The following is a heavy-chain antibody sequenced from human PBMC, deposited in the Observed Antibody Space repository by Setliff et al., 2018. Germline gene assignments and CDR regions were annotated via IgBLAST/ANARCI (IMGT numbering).Heavy chain of an antibody. CDR2: ISGYNGKT. D-gene: IGHD6-13*01. Sequence: GASVKVSCKASGYTFTNYGVSWVRQAPGQGLEWMGWISGYNGKTNYAQKVQGRVSMTTHTSTSTAYMELRSLRSDDTATYFCARGLIAYASWYPNKHTYYYYMDVWGKGTTVTVSS. CDR3: ARGLIAYASWYPNKHTYYYYMDV. J-gene: IGHJ6*03. CDR1: GYTFTNYG. V-gene: IGHV1-18*01.